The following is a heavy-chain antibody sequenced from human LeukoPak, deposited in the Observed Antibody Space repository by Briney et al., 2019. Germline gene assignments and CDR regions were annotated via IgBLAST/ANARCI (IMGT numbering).Heavy chain of an antibody. CDR2: ISANSGKT. V-gene: IGHV1-18*01. D-gene: IGHD3-16*02. CDR3: ARDKNYRFDY. J-gene: IGHJ4*02. Sequence: EASVTVSCKASGYTFTDNGISWVRQAPGEGLEWMGWISANSGKTNYAQRLQGRVTMTRETSSSTVYMELRSLRSDDTAVYFCARDKNYRFDYWGQGTLDSVTS. CDR1: GYTFTDNG.